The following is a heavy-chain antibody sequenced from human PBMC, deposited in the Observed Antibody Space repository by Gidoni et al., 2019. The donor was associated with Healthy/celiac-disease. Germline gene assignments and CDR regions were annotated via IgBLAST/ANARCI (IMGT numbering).Heavy chain of an antibody. D-gene: IGHD5-18*01. Sequence: QVQLVQSWAEVKKPGASVKVSCTASGYTFTSYAMPWVRQAPGQRLEWMGWINAGNGNTKYSQKCQGRVTITRDTSASTAYMELSSLRSEDTAVYYCARAIRGSYGYSDYWGQGTLVTVSS. CDR3: ARAIRGSYGYSDY. J-gene: IGHJ4*02. V-gene: IGHV1-3*01. CDR1: GYTFTSYA. CDR2: INAGNGNT.